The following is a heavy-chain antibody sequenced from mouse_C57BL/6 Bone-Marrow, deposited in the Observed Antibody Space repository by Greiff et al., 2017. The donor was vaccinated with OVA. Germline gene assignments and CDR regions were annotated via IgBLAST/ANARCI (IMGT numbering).Heavy chain of an antibody. Sequence: QVQLKESGAELARPGASVKLSCKASGYTFTSYGISWVKQSTGQGLEWIGEIYPRSGNTYYNEKFKGKATLTADKSSSTAYMELRSLTSEDSAVYFCAMGDGDAMDYWGQGTSVTVSS. V-gene: IGHV1-81*01. CDR1: GYTFTSYG. CDR2: IYPRSGNT. D-gene: IGHD2-3*01. CDR3: AMGDGDAMDY. J-gene: IGHJ4*01.